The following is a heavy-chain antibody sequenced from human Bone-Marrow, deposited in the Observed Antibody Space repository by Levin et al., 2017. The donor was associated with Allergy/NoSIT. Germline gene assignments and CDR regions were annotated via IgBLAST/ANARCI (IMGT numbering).Heavy chain of an antibody. D-gene: IGHD3-3*01. V-gene: IGHV4-39*01. CDR2: MYHSGPT. J-gene: IGHJ4*02. CDR3: ARHYFDCVSGHLRDGFDF. Sequence: SETLSLTCTVSGASITRSSFYWGWIRQPPGKGLEWIGSMYHSGPTYYNPSLKSRVTISMATSKNRFSLKVTSVTATDTAVYFCARHYFDCVSGHLRDGFDFWGLGTLVTVSS. CDR1: GASITRSSFY.